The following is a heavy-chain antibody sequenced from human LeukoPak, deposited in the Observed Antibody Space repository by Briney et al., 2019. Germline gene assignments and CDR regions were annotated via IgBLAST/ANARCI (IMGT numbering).Heavy chain of an antibody. V-gene: IGHV4-39*01. CDR2: IYYSGNT. CDR1: GVSISSSNSY. CDR3: ARGGYSYGGYYYYYYMDV. J-gene: IGHJ6*03. D-gene: IGHD5-18*01. Sequence: NSSETLSLTCTVSGVSISSSNSYWGWIRQPPVKGLEWIGSIYYSGNTYYNASLKSQVSISIDTFKNQFSLRLTSVTAADTAVYYCARGGYSYGGYYYYYYMDVWGKGTTVTISS.